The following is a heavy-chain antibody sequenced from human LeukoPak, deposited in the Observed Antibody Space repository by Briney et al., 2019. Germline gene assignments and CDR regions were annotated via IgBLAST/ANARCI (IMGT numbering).Heavy chain of an antibody. CDR2: ISSNGGST. V-gene: IGHV3-64*01. Sequence: PGGSLRLSCAASGFTFSSYAMHWVRQAPGKGLEYVSAISSNGGSTYYANSVKGRFTISRDNSKNTLYLQMGSLRAEDMAVYYCARLERWLQSGADYWGQGTLVTVSS. J-gene: IGHJ4*02. CDR3: ARLERWLQSGADY. D-gene: IGHD5-24*01. CDR1: GFTFSSYA.